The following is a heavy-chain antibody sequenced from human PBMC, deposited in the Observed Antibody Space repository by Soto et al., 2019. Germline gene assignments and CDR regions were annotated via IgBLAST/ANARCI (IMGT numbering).Heavy chain of an antibody. CDR3: GIGTDSIDSIGYGGAFEF. CDR1: GGTFSSYA. J-gene: IGHJ3*01. Sequence: QVQLVQSGAEVKKPGSSVKLSCKASGGTFSSYAMNWVRQAPGQGLEWMGGIIPIFGTANNAQKFQGRVTITAEESTSTACMGLGSLRSAETAVYYCGIGTDSIDSIGYGGAFEFWGQGTMVTVSS. D-gene: IGHD3-22*01. CDR2: IIPIFGTA. V-gene: IGHV1-69*01.